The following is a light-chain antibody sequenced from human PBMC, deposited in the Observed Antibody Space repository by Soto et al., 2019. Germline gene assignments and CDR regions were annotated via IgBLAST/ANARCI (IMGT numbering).Light chain of an antibody. Sequence: EIVLTQSPGTLSLSPGERATLSCRASQSVSSSYLAWYQQKPGQAPRLLIYGASSRATGIPDRFSGSGSGTYFTVTISRLEPEDFAVYYCQQYGSSPPYTLGQGTKLEIK. CDR3: QQYGSSPPYT. CDR2: GAS. J-gene: IGKJ2*01. V-gene: IGKV3-20*01. CDR1: QSVSSSY.